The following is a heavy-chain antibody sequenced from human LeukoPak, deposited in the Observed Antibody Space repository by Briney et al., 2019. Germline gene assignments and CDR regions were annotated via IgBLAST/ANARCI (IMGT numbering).Heavy chain of an antibody. J-gene: IGHJ5*02. CDR1: GGSISSGGYY. Sequence: PSQTLSLTCTVSGGSISSGGYYWRWIRQHPGKGLEWIGYIYYSGSTYYNPSLKSRVTISVDTSKNQFSLKLSSVTAADTAVYYCARDRGYCTSTSCYNWFDPWGQGTLVTVSS. V-gene: IGHV4-31*03. CDR2: IYYSGST. CDR3: ARDRGYCTSTSCYNWFDP. D-gene: IGHD2-2*03.